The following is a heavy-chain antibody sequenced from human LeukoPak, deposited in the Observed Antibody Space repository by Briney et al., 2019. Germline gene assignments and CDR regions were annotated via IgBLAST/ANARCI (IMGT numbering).Heavy chain of an antibody. V-gene: IGHV3-23*01. CDR1: GFTFCNYS. D-gene: IGHD3-10*01. CDR3: AKPYMVRIVLQRVDP. J-gene: IGHJ5*02. CDR2: ISGSGGST. Sequence: GGSLRHSCPASGFTFCNYSMCRVHQAPGKGLEWVSAISGSGGSTYYADSVKGRFTISRDNSKNTLYLQINSLRAEDTAVYYCAKPYMVRIVLQRVDPLGPGNLVTVSS.